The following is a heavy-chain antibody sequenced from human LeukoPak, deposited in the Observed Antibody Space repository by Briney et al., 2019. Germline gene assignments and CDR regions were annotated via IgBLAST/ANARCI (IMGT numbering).Heavy chain of an antibody. CDR1: GGSISTYY. CDR2: IYHSGST. J-gene: IGHJ4*02. Sequence: SETLSLTCTVSGGSISTYYWSWIRQPPGKGLEWIGYIYHSGSTNYNPSLKGRVTISVDTSQNQFYLKLSSVTAADTAVYYCARDGYSGSDALWGQGTLVTVSS. V-gene: IGHV4-59*01. CDR3: ARDGYSGSDAL. D-gene: IGHD5-12*01.